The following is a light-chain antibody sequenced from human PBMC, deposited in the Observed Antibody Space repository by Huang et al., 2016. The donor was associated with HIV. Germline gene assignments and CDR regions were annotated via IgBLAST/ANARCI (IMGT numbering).Light chain of an antibody. CDR3: QQSARTPRT. J-gene: IGKJ2*01. V-gene: IGKV1-39*01. CDR1: QNINSN. Sequence: DIQLTQSPSSLSASVGDRVNITCRESQNINSNLNWYQQRPGEAPKLLIHGASSLQSRVPSRFTGSGSGTDFTLTISSLQPEDSATYYCQQSARTPRTFGQGTKLEI. CDR2: GAS.